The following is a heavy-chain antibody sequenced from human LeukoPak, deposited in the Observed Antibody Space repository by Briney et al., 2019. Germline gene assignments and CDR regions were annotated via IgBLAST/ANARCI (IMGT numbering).Heavy chain of an antibody. D-gene: IGHD6-13*01. J-gene: IGHJ4*02. Sequence: GGSLRLSCAASGFTFSSYNMNWVRQAPGKGLEWVSYISSSTNTIYYADSVKGRFTISRDNAKNSLYLQMNGLRAEDTAVYYCARAAYSSSWDSPFDYWGQGTLVTVSS. CDR1: GFTFSSYN. CDR2: ISSSTNTI. V-gene: IGHV3-48*01. CDR3: ARAAYSSSWDSPFDY.